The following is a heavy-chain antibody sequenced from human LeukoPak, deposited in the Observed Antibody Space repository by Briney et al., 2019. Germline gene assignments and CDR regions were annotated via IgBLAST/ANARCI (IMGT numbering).Heavy chain of an antibody. D-gene: IGHD6-6*01. J-gene: IGHJ4*02. V-gene: IGHV3-66*02. CDR1: GFTVSSNY. Sequence: PGGSLRLSCAASGFTVSSNYMSWVRQAPGKGLEWVSVIYSGGSTYYADSVKGRFTISRDNSKNTLYLQMNSLRADDTAVYYCARSSSIAARYFDYWGQGTLVTVSS. CDR2: IYSGGST. CDR3: ARSSSIAARYFDY.